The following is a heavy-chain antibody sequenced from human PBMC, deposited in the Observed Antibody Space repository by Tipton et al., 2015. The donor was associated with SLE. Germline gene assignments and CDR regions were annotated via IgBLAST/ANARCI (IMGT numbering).Heavy chain of an antibody. D-gene: IGHD2-15*01. Sequence: TLSLTCTVSGDSMSTYYWSWIRQPAGKGLEWIGRILTTGSPNYNPSLTSRVTMSVDTSKNQFSLRLSSVTAADTAVYYCARLFAGDYRSVGYRFDPWGQGILVIVSS. CDR2: ILTTGSP. J-gene: IGHJ5*02. V-gene: IGHV4-4*07. CDR1: GDSMSTYY. CDR3: ARLFAGDYRSVGYRFDP.